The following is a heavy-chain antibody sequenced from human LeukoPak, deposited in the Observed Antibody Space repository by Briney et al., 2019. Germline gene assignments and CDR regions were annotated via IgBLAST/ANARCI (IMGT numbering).Heavy chain of an antibody. D-gene: IGHD3-22*01. Sequence: PGGSLGLSCAASGFTFSSYAMSWVRQAPGKGLEWVSAISGSGGSTYYADSVKGRFTISRDNSKNTLYLQMNSLRAEDTAVYYCAKGTYYYDSSGYSRSFFYYYMDVWGKGTTVTVSS. CDR1: GFTFSSYA. J-gene: IGHJ6*03. CDR2: ISGSGGST. CDR3: AKGTYYYDSSGYSRSFFYYYMDV. V-gene: IGHV3-23*01.